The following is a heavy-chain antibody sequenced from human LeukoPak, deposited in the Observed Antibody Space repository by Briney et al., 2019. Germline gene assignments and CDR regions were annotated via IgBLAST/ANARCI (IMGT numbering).Heavy chain of an antibody. Sequence: PGGSLRLSCAASGFTFSSYAVSWVRQAPGKGLEWVSVISGSGGSTYYADSVKGRFTISRDNSKNTLYLQMNSLRAEDTAVYYCATLGGWHDDWGQGTLVTVSS. CDR1: GFTFSSYA. J-gene: IGHJ4*02. CDR2: ISGSGGST. V-gene: IGHV3-23*01. CDR3: ATLGGWHDD. D-gene: IGHD6-19*01.